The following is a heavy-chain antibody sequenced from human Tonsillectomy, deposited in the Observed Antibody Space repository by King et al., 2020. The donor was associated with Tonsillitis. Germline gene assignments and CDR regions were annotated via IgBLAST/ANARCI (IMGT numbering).Heavy chain of an antibody. D-gene: IGHD5-24*01. V-gene: IGHV3-13*01. CDR1: GFTFNSYD. CDR2: IDTTGDT. CDR3: ARGLMATPYFDY. J-gene: IGHJ4*02. Sequence: VQLVEFGGGLVQPGGSLRLSCAASGFTFNSYDMHWVRQATGKGLEWVSAIDTTGDTYYPGSVKGRFTISRENAKNPLYLQMNSLRAGDTAVYYCARGLMATPYFDYWGQGTLVTVSS.